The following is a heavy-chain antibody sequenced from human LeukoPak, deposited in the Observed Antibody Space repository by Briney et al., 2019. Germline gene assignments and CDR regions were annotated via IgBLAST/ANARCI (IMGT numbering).Heavy chain of an antibody. Sequence: PSETLSLTCTVSGGSISSYYWSWIRQPAGRGLEWIGRIYTSGSTNYNPSLKSRVTMSVDTSKNQFSLKLSSVTAADTAVYYCASLLRLAVAEFYFDYWGQGTLVSVSS. CDR1: GGSISSYY. CDR3: ASLLRLAVAEFYFDY. D-gene: IGHD6-19*01. CDR2: IYTSGST. V-gene: IGHV4-4*07. J-gene: IGHJ4*02.